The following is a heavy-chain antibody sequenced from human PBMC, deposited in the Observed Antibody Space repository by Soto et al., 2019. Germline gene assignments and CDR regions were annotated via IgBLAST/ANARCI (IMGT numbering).Heavy chain of an antibody. Sequence: SETLSLTCAVYGGSFSGYYWSWIRQPPGKGLEWIGEINHSGGTNYNPSLKSRVTISVDTSKNQFSLKLSSVTAADTAVYYCANSQGDSSRITMVRGVIGPYGMDVWGQGTTVTVSS. D-gene: IGHD3-10*01. J-gene: IGHJ6*02. CDR2: INHSGGT. CDR3: ANSQGDSSRITMVRGVIGPYGMDV. CDR1: GGSFSGYY. V-gene: IGHV4-34*01.